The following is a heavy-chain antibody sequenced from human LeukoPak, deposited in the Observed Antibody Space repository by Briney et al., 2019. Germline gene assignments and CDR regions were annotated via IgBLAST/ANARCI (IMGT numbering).Heavy chain of an antibody. CDR1: GGSIISDKW. CDR3: ARYSSGSYYYSGMDV. V-gene: IGHV4-4*02. Sequence: PSETLSLTCVVSGGSIISDKWWSWIRQPPGKGLEWIGEIHRSGSTNYNPSLKSRVTISVDKSKNQFSLKLSSVTAADTAVYYCARYSSGSYYYSGMDVWGQGTTVTVSS. D-gene: IGHD5-18*01. CDR2: IHRSGST. J-gene: IGHJ6*02.